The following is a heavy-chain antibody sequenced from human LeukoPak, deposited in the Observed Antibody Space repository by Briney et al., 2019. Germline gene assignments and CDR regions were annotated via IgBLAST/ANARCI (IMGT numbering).Heavy chain of an antibody. CDR3: ARQKGSGYDRYFDY. J-gene: IGHJ4*02. CDR1: GGSISSYY. Sequence: SETLSLTCTVSGGSISSYYWSWIRQPAGKGLEWIGRIYTSGSTNYNPSLKSRVTMSVDTSKNQFSLKLSSVTAADTAVYFCARQKGSGYDRYFDYWGQGTPVIVSS. D-gene: IGHD5-12*01. CDR2: IYTSGST. V-gene: IGHV4-4*07.